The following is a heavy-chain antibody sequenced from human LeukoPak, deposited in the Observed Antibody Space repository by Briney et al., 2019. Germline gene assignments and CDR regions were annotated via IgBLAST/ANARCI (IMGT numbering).Heavy chain of an antibody. D-gene: IGHD5-18*01. Sequence: GGTQRLSCVASGFSFSNYGMNWVRQAPGKGLEWVSGITGNGATTYYADSVKGRFTISRDNSRNTVYLQMNSLRAEDTAVYYCANDLGWIQLNLGRGQGTLVTVSS. J-gene: IGHJ4*02. CDR3: ANDLGWIQLNLG. CDR2: ITGNGATT. CDR1: GFSFSNYG. V-gene: IGHV3-23*01.